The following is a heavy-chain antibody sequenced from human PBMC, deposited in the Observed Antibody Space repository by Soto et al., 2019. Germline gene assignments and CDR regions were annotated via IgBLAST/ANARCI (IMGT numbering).Heavy chain of an antibody. J-gene: IGHJ4*02. V-gene: IGHV1-69*12. D-gene: IGHD2-15*01. CDR2: IIPIFGTA. Sequence: QVQLVQSGAEVKKPGSSVKVSCKASGGTFSSYAISWVRQAPGQGLEWMGGIIPIFGTANYAQKFQGRVTITADESTSTAYMELSSLRSEDTAVYYCARDRPYCSGGSCYPGTFDYWGQGTLVTVSS. CDR3: ARDRPYCSGGSCYPGTFDY. CDR1: GGTFSSYA.